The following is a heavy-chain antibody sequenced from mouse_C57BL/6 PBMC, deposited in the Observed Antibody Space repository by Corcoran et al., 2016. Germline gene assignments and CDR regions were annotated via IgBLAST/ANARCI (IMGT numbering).Heavy chain of an antibody. Sequence: EVQLQQSGPELVKPGASVKISCKASGYTFTDYYMNWVKQSHGKSLEWIGDINPNNGGTSYNQKFKGKATLTVDKSSSTAYMELRSLTSEDSAVYYCARRIYYYGSIDYGGQGTTLTVSS. CDR3: ARRIYYYGSIDY. CDR1: GYTFTDYY. J-gene: IGHJ2*01. D-gene: IGHD1-1*01. V-gene: IGHV1-26*01. CDR2: INPNNGGT.